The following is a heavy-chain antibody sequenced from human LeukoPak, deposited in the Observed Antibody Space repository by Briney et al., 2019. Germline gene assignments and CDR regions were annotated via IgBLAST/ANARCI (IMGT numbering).Heavy chain of an antibody. CDR1: GGSISSYY. J-gene: IGHJ4*02. V-gene: IGHV4-59*01. CDR2: IYYSGST. Sequence: PSETLSLTCTVSGGSISSYYWSWIRQPPGKGLEWIGYIYYSGSTNYNPSLKSRVTISVDTSENQFSLKLSSVTAADTAVYYCARTVYYYGSGSYSYFDYWGQGTLVTVSS. CDR3: ARTVYYYGSGSYSYFDY. D-gene: IGHD3-10*01.